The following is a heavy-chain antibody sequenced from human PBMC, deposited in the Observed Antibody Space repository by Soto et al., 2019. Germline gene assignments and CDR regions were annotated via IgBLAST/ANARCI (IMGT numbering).Heavy chain of an antibody. CDR2: IYYSGST. D-gene: IGHD3-9*01. CDR1: GGSISSYY. V-gene: IGHV4-59*01. J-gene: IGHJ4*02. Sequence: SETLSLTCTVSGGSISSYYWSWIRQPPGKGLEWIGYIYYSGSTNHNPSLKSRVTISVDTSKNQFSVKLSSVTAADTAVYYCARGGQNYDILTGYDSLYYFDYWGQGTLVTVSS. CDR3: ARGGQNYDILTGYDSLYYFDY.